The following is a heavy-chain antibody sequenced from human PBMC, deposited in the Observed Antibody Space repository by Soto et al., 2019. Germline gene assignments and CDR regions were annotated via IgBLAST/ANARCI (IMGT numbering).Heavy chain of an antibody. V-gene: IGHV3-74*01. J-gene: IGHJ4*02. CDR1: GFTFSSYW. CDR2: INSDGSST. CDR3: ARERTSMIVVGTTDY. Sequence: EVQLVESGGGLVQPGGSLRLSCAASGFTFSSYWMHWVRQAPGKGLVWVSRINSDGSSTSYADSVKGRFTISRDNAKNTLYLQMNSLRDEDTAVYYCARERTSMIVVGTTDYWGQGTLVTVSS. D-gene: IGHD3-22*01.